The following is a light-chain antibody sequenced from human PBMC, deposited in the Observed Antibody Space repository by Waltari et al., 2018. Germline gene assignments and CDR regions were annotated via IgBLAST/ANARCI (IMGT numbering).Light chain of an antibody. CDR3: CSYAGGDTLV. J-gene: IGLJ2*01. CDR1: DSDVGCYMY. Sequence: QSALTQPRPVSGSPGQSVTLPCTGTDSDVGCYMYVSWYQQPPGKAPKLMISDVIERPLVVPDRFSGSKSGNTASLTISGLQAEDEVDYYCCSYAGGDTLVFGGGTKLTVL. V-gene: IGLV2-11*01. CDR2: DVI.